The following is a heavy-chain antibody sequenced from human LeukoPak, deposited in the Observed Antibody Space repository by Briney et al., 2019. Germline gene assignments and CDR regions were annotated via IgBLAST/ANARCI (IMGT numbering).Heavy chain of an antibody. J-gene: IGHJ4*02. CDR3: ARDASRTTAPDDY. Sequence: ASEKVSCKASGYSFTDYYMHWVRQAPGQGLEWMGWINPNNGGTNYEQKFQGRVTMTRDTSISTVYIELSRLTSDDTSVYYCARDASRTTAPDDYWGQGTLVTVSS. V-gene: IGHV1-2*02. CDR1: GYSFTDYY. D-gene: IGHD1-1*01. CDR2: INPNNGGT.